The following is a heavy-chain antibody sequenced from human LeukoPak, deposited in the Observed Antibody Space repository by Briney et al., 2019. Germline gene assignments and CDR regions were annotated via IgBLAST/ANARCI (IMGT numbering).Heavy chain of an antibody. CDR1: GGSIMSYF. CDR2: INHSGST. Sequence: SETLSLTCTVSGGSIMSYFWSWIRQPPGKGLEWIGEINHSGSTNYNPSLKSRVTISVDTSKNQFSLKLSSVTAADTAVYYCARGCSSSWYEYWFDPWGQGTLVTVSS. CDR3: ARGCSSSWYEYWFDP. V-gene: IGHV4-34*01. J-gene: IGHJ5*02. D-gene: IGHD6-13*01.